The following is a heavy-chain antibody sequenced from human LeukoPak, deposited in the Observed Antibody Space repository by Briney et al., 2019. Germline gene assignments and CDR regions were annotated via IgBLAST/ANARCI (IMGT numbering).Heavy chain of an antibody. CDR2: IIPILGIA. Sequence: VASVKVSCKASGGTFSNYAFSWVRQAPGQGLEWMGRIIPILGIANYAQRFQGRVTITADKSTSTAYMELSRLRSDDTAVYYCARDKGRAGPPDFDYWGQGTLVTVSS. J-gene: IGHJ4*02. D-gene: IGHD5-24*01. CDR3: ARDKGRAGPPDFDY. CDR1: GGTFSNYA. V-gene: IGHV1-69*04.